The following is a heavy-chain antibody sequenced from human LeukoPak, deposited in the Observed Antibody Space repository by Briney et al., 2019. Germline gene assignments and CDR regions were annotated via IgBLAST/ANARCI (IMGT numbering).Heavy chain of an antibody. J-gene: IGHJ4*02. V-gene: IGHV4-61*02. CDR3: ARDGGSGSYWDYFDY. Sequence: SETLSLTCTVSGGSISSGSYYWSWIRQPAGKGLEWIGRIYTSGSTNYNPSLKSRVTISVDTSKNQFSLKLSSVTAADTAVYYCARDGGSGSYWDYFDYWGQGTLVTVSS. CDR1: GGSISSGSYY. D-gene: IGHD3-10*01. CDR2: IYTSGST.